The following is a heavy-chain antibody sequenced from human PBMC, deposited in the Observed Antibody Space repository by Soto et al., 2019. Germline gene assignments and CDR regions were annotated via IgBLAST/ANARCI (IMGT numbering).Heavy chain of an antibody. J-gene: IGHJ3*02. CDR3: ARGWGSAPNAFDI. D-gene: IGHD7-27*01. Sequence: QLQLQESSSGLVKPSQTLSLTCAVSGGSISSGGYSWSWIRQPPGKGLEWIGYIYHSGSTYYNPSLKSRVTISVDRSKNQFSLKLSSVTAADTAVYYCARGWGSAPNAFDIWGQGTMVTVSS. CDR1: GGSISSGGYS. CDR2: IYHSGST. V-gene: IGHV4-30-2*01.